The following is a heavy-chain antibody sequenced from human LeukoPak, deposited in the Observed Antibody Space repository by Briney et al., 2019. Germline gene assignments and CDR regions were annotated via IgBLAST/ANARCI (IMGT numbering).Heavy chain of an antibody. CDR1: GFTFSSYS. CDR2: ISSSSSYI. J-gene: IGHJ1*01. CDR3: ARANGGNSVEYFQH. Sequence: GGSLRLSCAASGFTFSSYSMNWVRQAPGKGLEWVSSISSSSSYIYYADSVKGRFTISRDNAKNSLYLQMNSLRAEDTAVYYCARANGGNSVEYFQHWGQGTLVTVSS. V-gene: IGHV3-21*01. D-gene: IGHD4-23*01.